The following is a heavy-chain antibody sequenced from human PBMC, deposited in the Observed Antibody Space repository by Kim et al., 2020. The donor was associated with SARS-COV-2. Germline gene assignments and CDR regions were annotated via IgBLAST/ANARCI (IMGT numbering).Heavy chain of an antibody. V-gene: IGHV3-11*01. CDR1: GFTFSDYY. CDR3: ARYQSWFKNYYYGMDV. CDR2: ISSSGSTI. Sequence: GGSLRLSCAASGFTFSDYYMSWIRQAPGKGLEWVSYISSSGSTIYYADSVKGRFTISRDNAKNSLYLQMNSLRAEDTAVYYCARYQSWFKNYYYGMDVWGQGTTVTVSS. D-gene: IGHD3-22*01. J-gene: IGHJ6*02.